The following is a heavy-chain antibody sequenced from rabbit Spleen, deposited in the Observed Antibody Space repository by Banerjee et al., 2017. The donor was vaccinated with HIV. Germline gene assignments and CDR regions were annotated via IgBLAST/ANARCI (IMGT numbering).Heavy chain of an antibody. CDR2: IYTGSGST. CDR1: GFDFSSYG. Sequence: QEQLVESGGGLVQPGGSLKLSCKASGFDFSSYGVSWVRQAPGKGLEWIGCIYTGSGSTYYASWAKGRFTISKTSSTTVTLQMSSLTAADTATYFCARDSSAWVGLDLWGPGTLVTVS. V-gene: IGHV1S45*01. CDR3: ARDSSAWVGLDL. J-gene: IGHJ4*01. D-gene: IGHD4-1*01.